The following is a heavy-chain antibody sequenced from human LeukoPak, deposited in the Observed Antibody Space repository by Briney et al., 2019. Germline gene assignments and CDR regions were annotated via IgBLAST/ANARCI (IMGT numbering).Heavy chain of an antibody. J-gene: IGHJ4*02. Sequence: SQTLSLTCAISGDSVSSNSASWNWIRQSPSRGLEWLGRTYYRSKWYYEYALSVKSRITINPDTSKNQFSLQLNSVTPEDTAVYYCARDRPNSSAWTPLVYWGQGTLVTVSS. CDR2: TYYRSKWYY. CDR1: GDSVSSNSAS. D-gene: IGHD6-19*01. V-gene: IGHV6-1*01. CDR3: ARDRPNSSAWTPLVY.